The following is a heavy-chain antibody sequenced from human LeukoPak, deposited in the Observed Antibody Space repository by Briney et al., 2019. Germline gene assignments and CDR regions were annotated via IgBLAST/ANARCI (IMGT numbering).Heavy chain of an antibody. D-gene: IGHD4-17*01. J-gene: IGHJ4*02. CDR1: GYTHTTYG. Sequence: GASVKVSCKASGYTHTTYGISWVRQAPGQGLEWMGWISGNGDNTKYVQEFQGRVTMTTDTSTSTAYMDLRSLRSDDAAIYYCARVHGYYIGLNYFDYWGQGTLVTVSS. CDR3: ARVHGYYIGLNYFDY. CDR2: ISGNGDNT. V-gene: IGHV1-18*01.